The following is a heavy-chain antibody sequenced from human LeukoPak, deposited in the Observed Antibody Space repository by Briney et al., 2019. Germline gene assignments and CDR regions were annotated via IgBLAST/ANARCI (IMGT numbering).Heavy chain of an antibody. Sequence: SETLSLTCTVSGGSISSYYWSWIRQPPGKGLEWIGYIYYSGSTNYNPSLKSRVTISVDTSKNQFSLKLSSVTAADTAVYYCARERDGYNYRDAFDIWGQGTMVTVSS. CDR1: GGSISSYY. CDR2: IYYSGST. V-gene: IGHV4-59*01. D-gene: IGHD5-24*01. J-gene: IGHJ3*02. CDR3: ARERDGYNYRDAFDI.